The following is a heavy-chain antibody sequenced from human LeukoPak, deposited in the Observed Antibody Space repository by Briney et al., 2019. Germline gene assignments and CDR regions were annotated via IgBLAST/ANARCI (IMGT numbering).Heavy chain of an antibody. V-gene: IGHV4-39*07. J-gene: IGHJ5*02. CDR2: IYYSGST. CDR1: GGSISSSSYY. Sequence: SETLSLTCTVSGGSISSSSYYWGWIRQPPGKGLEWIGSIYYSGSTYYNPSLKSRVTISVDTSKNQFSLKLSSVTAADTAVYYCASGGALGWFDPWGQGTLVTVSS. D-gene: IGHD7-27*01. CDR3: ASGGALGWFDP.